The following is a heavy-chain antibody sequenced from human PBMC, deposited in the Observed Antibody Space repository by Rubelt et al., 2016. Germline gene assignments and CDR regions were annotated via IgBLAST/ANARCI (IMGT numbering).Heavy chain of an antibody. V-gene: IGHV1-3*01. Sequence: QVQLVQSGAEVKKPGASVKVSCKASGYTFTSYAMHWVRQAPGQRLEWMGWINAGNGNTKYSQKFQGRVTITRDTSASTAYMGLSSLRSEDTAVYYCARGGAAAGTVDYWGQGTLVTVSS. J-gene: IGHJ4*02. CDR2: INAGNGNT. D-gene: IGHD6-13*01. CDR1: GYTFTSYA. CDR3: ARGGAAAGTVDY.